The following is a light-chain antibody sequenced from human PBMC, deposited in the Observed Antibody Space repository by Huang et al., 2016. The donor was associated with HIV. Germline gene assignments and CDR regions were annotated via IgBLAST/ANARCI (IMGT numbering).Light chain of an antibody. CDR1: QSININ. CDR2: AAS. Sequence: DIQMTQSPSSLSASVGDRVTFKCRASQSININLNWYQQKPGKAPRILIYAASILQSGVTSNFSGSGSGTDFTLTIRSLQPEDSATYYCQQSFRTPLTFGGGTKVEIK. CDR3: QQSFRTPLT. J-gene: IGKJ4*01. V-gene: IGKV1-39*01.